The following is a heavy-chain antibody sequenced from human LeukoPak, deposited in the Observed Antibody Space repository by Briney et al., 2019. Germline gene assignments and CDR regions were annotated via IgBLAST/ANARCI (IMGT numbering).Heavy chain of an antibody. V-gene: IGHV4-31*03. J-gene: IGHJ4*02. CDR2: IYYSGGT. Sequence: SETLSLTCTVSGGSISSGGYYWSWIRQHPGKGLEWIGYIYYSGGTYYNPSLKSRVTISVDTSKNQFSLKLSSVTAADTAVYYCAVEVNDYVTQWGQGTLVTVSS. CDR3: AVEVNDYVTQ. D-gene: IGHD4-17*01. CDR1: GGSISSGGYY.